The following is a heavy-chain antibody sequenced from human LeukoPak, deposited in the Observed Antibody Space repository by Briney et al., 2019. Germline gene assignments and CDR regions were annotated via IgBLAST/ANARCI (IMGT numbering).Heavy chain of an antibody. CDR1: GFTVSSNY. CDR2: TSGSGGST. CDR3: AKDSPIFDWYFDL. Sequence: GGSLRLSCAASGFTVSSNYMSWVRQAPGKGLEWVSATSGSGGSTYYADSVKGRFTISRDNSKNTLYLQMNSLGAEDTAVYYCAKDSPIFDWYFDLWGRGTLVTVSS. V-gene: IGHV3-23*01. J-gene: IGHJ2*01. D-gene: IGHD3-3*01.